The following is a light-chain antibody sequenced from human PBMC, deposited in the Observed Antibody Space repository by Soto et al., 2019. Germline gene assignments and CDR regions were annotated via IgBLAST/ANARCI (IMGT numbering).Light chain of an antibody. J-gene: IGKJ1*01. Sequence: DIQMTQSPSTLSASVGDTVTITCRASQSIRTWLAWYQQKPGKAPKLLISQASSLESGVPSRFSASGSGTEFTLTISSLQPDDITTYYCQEYKTWMFGQGTKVDIK. V-gene: IGKV1-5*03. CDR2: QAS. CDR1: QSIRTW. CDR3: QEYKTWM.